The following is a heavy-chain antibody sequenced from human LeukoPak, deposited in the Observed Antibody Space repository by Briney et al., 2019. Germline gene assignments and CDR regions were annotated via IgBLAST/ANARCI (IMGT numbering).Heavy chain of an antibody. J-gene: IGHJ6*03. CDR1: GYIFTDYG. CDR2: ISAYNGNT. D-gene: IGHD6-13*01. V-gene: IGHV1-18*01. CDR3: AVTAAGRDYMDV. Sequence: GASVKVSCKASGYIFTDYGISWVRQAPGQGLEWMGWISAYNGNTNYAQKVQGRVTMTADTSRDTSYMSLSSLRSEDTAVYYCAVTAAGRDYMDVWGKGTTVTVSS.